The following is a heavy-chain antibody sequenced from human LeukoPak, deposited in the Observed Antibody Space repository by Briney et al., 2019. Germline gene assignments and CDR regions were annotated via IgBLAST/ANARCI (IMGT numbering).Heavy chain of an antibody. CDR1: GYTFTSYY. Sequence: ASVKVSCKPSGYTFTSYYIHWVGQAPGQGVEGMGGITPSSGGTRFAPKFQDRVTVTRDTSTSTVYMELSSLRSEDTAIYYCARGGIVGVTPGGSFEIWGHGTMVTVSS. J-gene: IGHJ3*02. V-gene: IGHV1-46*01. D-gene: IGHD1-26*01. CDR2: ITPSSGGT. CDR3: ARGGIVGVTPGGSFEI.